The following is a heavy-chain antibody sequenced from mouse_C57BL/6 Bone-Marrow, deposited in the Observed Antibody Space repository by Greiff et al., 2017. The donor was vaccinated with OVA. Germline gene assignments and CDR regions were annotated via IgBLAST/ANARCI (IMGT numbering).Heavy chain of an antibody. CDR3: ARLGLLGAY. V-gene: IGHV1-42*01. Sequence: EVQLQQSGPELVKPGASVKISCKASGYSFTGYYMNWVKQSPEKSLEWIGEINPSTGGTTYNQKFKAKATLTVDKSSSTAYMQLKSLTSEDSAVYYCARLGLLGAYWGQGTLVTVSA. CDR1: GYSFTGYY. D-gene: IGHD2-3*01. CDR2: INPSTGGT. J-gene: IGHJ3*01.